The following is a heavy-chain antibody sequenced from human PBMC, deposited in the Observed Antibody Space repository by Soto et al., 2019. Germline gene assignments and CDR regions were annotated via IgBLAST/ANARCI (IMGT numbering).Heavy chain of an antibody. D-gene: IGHD5-12*01. CDR3: ARLYSGYDLGIDP. CDR2: IYYSGST. CDR1: GGSISSYY. Sequence: PSETLSLTCTVSGGSISSYYWSWIRQPPGKGLEWIGYIYYSGSTNYNPSLKSRVTISVDTSKNQFSLKLSSVTAADTAVYYCARLYSGYDLGIDPWGQGTLVTVSS. J-gene: IGHJ5*02. V-gene: IGHV4-59*08.